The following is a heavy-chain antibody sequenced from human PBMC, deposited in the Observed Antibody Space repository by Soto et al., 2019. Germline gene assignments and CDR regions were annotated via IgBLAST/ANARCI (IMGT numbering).Heavy chain of an antibody. D-gene: IGHD6-6*01. J-gene: IGHJ5*02. V-gene: IGHV5-51*01. CDR1: GYRFTSYW. CDR2: IYPGDSDT. CDR3: AQSYSSSSLWFDP. Sequence: PGESLKISCQGSGYRFTSYWIAWVRQMPGKGLEWMGIIYPGDSDTTYSPSFQGQVTISADKSISTAYPQWSSLKASDTAMYYCAQSYSSSSLWFDPWGQGTLVTVSS.